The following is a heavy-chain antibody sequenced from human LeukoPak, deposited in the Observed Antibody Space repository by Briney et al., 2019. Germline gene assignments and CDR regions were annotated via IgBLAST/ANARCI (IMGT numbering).Heavy chain of an antibody. CDR2: INAGNGNT. CDR3: AKDPKYYDILTGYPNYYYYYMDV. D-gene: IGHD3-9*01. J-gene: IGHJ6*03. CDR1: GYTFTSYA. V-gene: IGHV1-3*03. Sequence: ASVKVSCRASGYTFTSYAMHWVRQAPGQRLEWMGWINAGNGNTKYSQEFQGRVTTTRDTSASTAYMELNSLRAEDTAVYYCAKDPKYYDILTGYPNYYYYYMDVWGKGTTVTISS.